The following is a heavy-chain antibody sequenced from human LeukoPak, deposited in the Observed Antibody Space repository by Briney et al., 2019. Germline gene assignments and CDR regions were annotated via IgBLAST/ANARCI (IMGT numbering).Heavy chain of an antibody. J-gene: IGHJ4*02. CDR2: INHSGSI. Sequence: SETLSLTCALYGESFCGYYWSWIRHPPGKGLEWIGEINHSGSINYNTSLKSRVTISVDTSKNQFSLKLSSVTGADTAVYYCARGDTMIVGFDYWGQGTLVTVSS. D-gene: IGHD3-22*01. V-gene: IGHV4-34*01. CDR3: ARGDTMIVGFDY. CDR1: GESFCGYY.